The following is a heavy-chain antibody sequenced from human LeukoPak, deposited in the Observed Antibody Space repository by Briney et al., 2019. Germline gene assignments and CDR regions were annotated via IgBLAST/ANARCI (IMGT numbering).Heavy chain of an antibody. CDR3: ARGGGLTRNLYYYYYYMDV. CDR2: IYYSGST. D-gene: IGHD1-14*01. V-gene: IGHV4-39*07. J-gene: IGHJ6*03. CDR1: GGSISSSSYY. Sequence: SETLSLTCTVSGGSISSSSYYWGWIRQPPGKGLEWIGSIYYSGSTYYSPSLKSRVTISLDTSRNQFSLKLNSVTAADTAVYYCARGGGLTRNLYYYYYYMDVWGKGTTVTVSS.